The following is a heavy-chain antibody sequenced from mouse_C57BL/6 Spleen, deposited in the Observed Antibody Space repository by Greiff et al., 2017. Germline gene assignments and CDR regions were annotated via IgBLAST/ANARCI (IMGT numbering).Heavy chain of an antibody. CDR3: AREITTGGYYFDY. D-gene: IGHD1-1*01. CDR1: GYAFSSYW. J-gene: IGHJ2*01. CDR2: IYPGDGDT. V-gene: IGHV1-80*01. Sequence: LVESGAELVKPGASVKISCKASGYAFSSYWMNWVKQRPGKGLEWIGQIYPGDGDTNYNGKFKGKATLTADKSSSTAYMQLSSLTSEDSAVYFCAREITTGGYYFDYWGQGTTLTVSS.